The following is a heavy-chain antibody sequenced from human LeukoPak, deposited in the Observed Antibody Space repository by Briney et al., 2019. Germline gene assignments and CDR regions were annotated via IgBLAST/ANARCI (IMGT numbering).Heavy chain of an antibody. CDR1: GYTFTSYA. CDR3: ARASGGTWIQLWFFDY. V-gene: IGHV1-3*03. D-gene: IGHD5-18*01. Sequence: GASVKVSCKASGYTFTSYAMHWVRQAPGQRHEWMGWINAGNGNTKYSQEFQGRVIITRDTSASTAYMELSSLRSEDMAVYYCARASGGTWIQLWFFDYWGQGTLVTVSS. J-gene: IGHJ4*02. CDR2: INAGNGNT.